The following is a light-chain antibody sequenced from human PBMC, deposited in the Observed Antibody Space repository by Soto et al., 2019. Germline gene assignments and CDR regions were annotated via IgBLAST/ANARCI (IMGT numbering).Light chain of an antibody. Sequence: ENVLTQSPGTLSLSPGERATLSCRASQSVGRNYLAWFQQKSGQAPRLVIYGASSRAAGIPDRLSGSGSGTDFTLTISRLEPEDFAVYYCQQRSNWPPITFGQGTRLEIK. CDR1: QSVGRNY. V-gene: IGKV3D-20*02. J-gene: IGKJ5*01. CDR2: GAS. CDR3: QQRSNWPPIT.